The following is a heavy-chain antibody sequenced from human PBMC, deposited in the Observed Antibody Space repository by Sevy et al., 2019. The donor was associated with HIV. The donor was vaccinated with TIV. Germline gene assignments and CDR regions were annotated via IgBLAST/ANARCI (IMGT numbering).Heavy chain of an antibody. V-gene: IGHV4-59*08. D-gene: IGHD1-1*01. Sequence: SETLSLTCTVSGGSITSLYWNWIRQPPGKGLEWIANIYYNGHINYNPSLKSRVTLSLDTSKNQSSLRLSSVTAADTAMYYCAGENARGTRYYWGQGTLVTVSS. CDR3: AGENARGTRYY. CDR1: GGSITSLY. CDR2: IYYNGHI. J-gene: IGHJ4*02.